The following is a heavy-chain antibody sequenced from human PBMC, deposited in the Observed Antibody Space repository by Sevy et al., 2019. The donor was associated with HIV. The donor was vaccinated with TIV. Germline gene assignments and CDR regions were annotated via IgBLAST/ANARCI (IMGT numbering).Heavy chain of an antibody. CDR2: IKQDGSEK. J-gene: IGHJ6*02. D-gene: IGHD2-8*01. CDR3: ARGTRCTNGVCYDYYYYGIDV. V-gene: IGHV3-7*01. Sequence: GGSLRLSCAASGFTFSSYWMSWVRQAPGKGLEWVANIKQDGSEKYYVDSVKGRFTISRDNAKNSLYLQMNSLRAEDTAVYYCARGTRCTNGVCYDYYYYGIDVWGQATTVTVSS. CDR1: GFTFSSYW.